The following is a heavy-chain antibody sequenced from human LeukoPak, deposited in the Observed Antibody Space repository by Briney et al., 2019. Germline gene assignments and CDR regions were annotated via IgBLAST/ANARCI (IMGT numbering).Heavy chain of an antibody. CDR3: GKGGEPPVKEGLGY. CDR1: GFTFSSYA. Sequence: PGGSLRLSCAASGFTFSSYAMSWVRQAPGKGLEWVSAISGSGGSTYYADSVKGRFTISRDNSKNTLYLQMNSLRAEDTAVYYWGKGGEPPVKEGLGYGGQETLVPVS. D-gene: IGHD3-16*01. J-gene: IGHJ4*02. V-gene: IGHV3-23*01. CDR2: ISGSGGST.